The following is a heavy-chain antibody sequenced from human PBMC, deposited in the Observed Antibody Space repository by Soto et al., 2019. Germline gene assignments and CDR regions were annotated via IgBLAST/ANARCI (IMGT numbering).Heavy chain of an antibody. CDR3: ARVRDCSGGSCASYYYYGMDV. Sequence: QVQLVQSGAEVKKPGSSVKVSCKASGGTFSSYAISWVRQAPGQGLEWMGGIIPIFGTANYAQKFQGRVTITADESTSTAYMDMSSLRSKDTAVYYCARVRDCSGGSCASYYYYGMDVWGQGTTVTVSS. CDR2: IIPIFGTA. D-gene: IGHD2-15*01. V-gene: IGHV1-69*12. J-gene: IGHJ6*02. CDR1: GGTFSSYA.